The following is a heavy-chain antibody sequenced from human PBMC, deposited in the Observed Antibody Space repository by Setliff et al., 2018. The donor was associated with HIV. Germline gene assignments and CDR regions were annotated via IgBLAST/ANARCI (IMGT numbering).Heavy chain of an antibody. D-gene: IGHD6-19*01. CDR2: MNPNSGNT. CDR3: AGYTTAWFAPY. CDR1: GYTFTSYD. Sequence: GASVKVSCKASGYTFTSYDINWVRQATGQGLEWMGWMNPNSGNTGYAQKFQGRVTMTRTTSISTAYMELSSLRSEDTAIYYCAGYTTAWFAPYWGQGTLVTVSS. V-gene: IGHV1-8*01. J-gene: IGHJ4*02.